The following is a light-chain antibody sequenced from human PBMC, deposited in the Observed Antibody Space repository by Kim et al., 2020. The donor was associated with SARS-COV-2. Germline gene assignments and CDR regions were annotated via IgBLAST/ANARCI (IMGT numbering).Light chain of an antibody. CDR2: GAT. V-gene: IGKV3-20*01. CDR3: QQYGGSPRT. CDR1: QSVSGSY. Sequence: SPGERATLSCRASQSVSGSYLAWYQRKPGQAPRLLISGATSRATGIPDRFSGSGSGTDFTLTISRLEPEDFAVYYCQQYGGSPRTFGQGTKVDIK. J-gene: IGKJ1*01.